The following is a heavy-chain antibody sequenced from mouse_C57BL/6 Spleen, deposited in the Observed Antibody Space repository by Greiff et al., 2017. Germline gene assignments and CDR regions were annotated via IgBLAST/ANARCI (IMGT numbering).Heavy chain of an antibody. Sequence: QVQLKESGPELVKPGASVKISCKASGYAFSSSWMNWVKQRPGKGLEWIGRIYPGDGDTNYNGKFKGKDTLTADKSSSTAYMQLSSLTSEDSAVYFCARSEFITHAMDYWGQGTSVTVSS. CDR3: ARSEFITHAMDY. V-gene: IGHV1-82*01. CDR1: GYAFSSSW. D-gene: IGHD1-1*01. CDR2: IYPGDGDT. J-gene: IGHJ4*01.